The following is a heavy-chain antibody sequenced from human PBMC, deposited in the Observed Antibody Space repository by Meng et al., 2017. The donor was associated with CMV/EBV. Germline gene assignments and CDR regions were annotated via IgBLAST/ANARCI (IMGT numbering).Heavy chain of an antibody. CDR2: INSDGRST. CDR3: ARKNLEWLDAFDI. J-gene: IGHJ3*02. D-gene: IGHD3-3*01. Sequence: GESLKISCAASGFTFSSYWMHWVRQAPGKGLVWVSRINSDGRSTSYADSVKGRFTISRDNAKNTLYLQMNSLRAEDTAVYYCARKNLEWLDAFDIWGQGTMVTVSS. V-gene: IGHV3-74*01. CDR1: GFTFSSYW.